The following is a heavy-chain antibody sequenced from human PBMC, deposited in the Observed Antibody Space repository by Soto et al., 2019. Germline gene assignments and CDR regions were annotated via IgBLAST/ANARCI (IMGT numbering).Heavy chain of an antibody. J-gene: IGHJ6*02. Sequence: SETLSLTCTVSGGSVSSGSYYWSWIRQPPGKGLEWIGYIYYSGSTNYNPSLKSRVTISVDTSKNQFSLKLSSATAADTAVYYCARDPIAVAAYYYYGMDVWGQGTTVTVSS. V-gene: IGHV4-61*01. D-gene: IGHD6-19*01. CDR2: IYYSGST. CDR3: ARDPIAVAAYYYYGMDV. CDR1: GGSVSSGSYY.